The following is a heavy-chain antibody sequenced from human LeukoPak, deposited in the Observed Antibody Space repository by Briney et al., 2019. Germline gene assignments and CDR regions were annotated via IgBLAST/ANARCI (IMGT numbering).Heavy chain of an antibody. V-gene: IGHV4-34*01. CDR3: ARNSAYSTSSGVNA. J-gene: IGHJ5*02. Sequence: SETLSLTRAVYGGSFGGYYWSWIRQPPGRGLEWIGEINDSGSTNYNPSLKRRVTISVDTSKKQFSLMVRSVTAADTAVYYCARNSAYSTSSGVNAWGQGTLVTVSS. CDR1: GGSFGGYY. D-gene: IGHD6-6*01. CDR2: INDSGST.